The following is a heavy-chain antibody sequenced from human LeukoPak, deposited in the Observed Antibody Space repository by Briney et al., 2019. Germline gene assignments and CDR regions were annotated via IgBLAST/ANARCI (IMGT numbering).Heavy chain of an antibody. CDR3: ARDRNSSSWFGGY. CDR1: GVTFSTYS. V-gene: IGHV3-21*01. CDR2: ISSSSSYI. Sequence: GGSLRLSCAASGVTFSTYSMNWVRQTPGKGLQWVSSISSSSSYIYYADSVKGRFTISRDNAKNSLYLQMNSLRAEDTAVYYCARDRNSSSWFGGYWGQGTLVTVSS. J-gene: IGHJ4*02. D-gene: IGHD6-13*01.